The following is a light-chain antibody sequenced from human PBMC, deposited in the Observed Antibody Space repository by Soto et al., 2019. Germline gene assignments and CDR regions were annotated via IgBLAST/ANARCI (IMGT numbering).Light chain of an antibody. Sequence: EIVLTQSPGTLSLSPGERATLSCRASQSVSSSYLAWYQQKPGQANRLLIYGASSRATGIPDRFSGSGSGTAVTLTISRLEPEDFAVYYCQQYGNSPLTFGQGTKVEIK. V-gene: IGKV3-20*01. CDR1: QSVSSSY. J-gene: IGKJ1*01. CDR3: QQYGNSPLT. CDR2: GAS.